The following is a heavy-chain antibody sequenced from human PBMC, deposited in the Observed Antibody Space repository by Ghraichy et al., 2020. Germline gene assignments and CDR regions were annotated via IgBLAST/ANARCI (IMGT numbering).Heavy chain of an antibody. CDR3: ARHAGVALYSSSWYGDYYYYMDV. CDR2: IYYSGST. CDR1: GGSISSSSYY. D-gene: IGHD6-13*01. Sequence: SETPSLTCTVSGGSISSSSYYWGWIRQPPGKGLEWIGSIYYSGSTYYNPSLKSRVTISVDTSKNQFSLKLSSVTAADTAVYYCARHAGVALYSSSWYGDYYYYMDVWGKGTTVTVSS. V-gene: IGHV4-39*01. J-gene: IGHJ6*03.